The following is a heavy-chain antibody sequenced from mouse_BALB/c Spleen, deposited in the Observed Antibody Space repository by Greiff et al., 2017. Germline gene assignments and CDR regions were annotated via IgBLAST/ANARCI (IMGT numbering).Heavy chain of an antibody. D-gene: IGHD2-4*01. J-gene: IGHJ4*01. Sequence: EVQVVESGGGLVQPGGSRKLSCAASGFTFSSFGMHWVRQAPEKGLEWVAYISSGSSTIYYADTVKGRFTISRDNPKNTLFLQMTSLRSEDTAMYYCARYDYDGIYYAMDYWGQGTSVTVSS. CDR2: ISSGSSTI. CDR1: GFTFSSFG. CDR3: ARYDYDGIYYAMDY. V-gene: IGHV5-17*02.